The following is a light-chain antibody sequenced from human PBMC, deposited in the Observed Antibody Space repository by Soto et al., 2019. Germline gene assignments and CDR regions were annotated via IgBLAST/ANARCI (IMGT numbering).Light chain of an antibody. V-gene: IGKV3-20*01. Sequence: ETILTQSPGTLSLSPGERATLFCRASHSISSSYLAWYQQKPGQAPSLLIYGVSRRATGIPDRFSGSGSGTDFTLTISRLEPEDFAVYYCLQDFTYPRTFGPGTRV. CDR1: HSISSSY. CDR3: LQDFTYPRT. J-gene: IGKJ3*01. CDR2: GVS.